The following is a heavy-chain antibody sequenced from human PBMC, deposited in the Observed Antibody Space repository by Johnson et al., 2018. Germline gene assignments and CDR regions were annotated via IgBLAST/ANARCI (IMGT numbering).Heavy chain of an antibody. CDR1: GGTFSSYA. J-gene: IGHJ6*02. Sequence: QVQLVQSGAEVKKPGSSVKVSCKASGGTFSSYAISWVRQAPGHGLEWMGGIIPIFGTANYAQKFQGRVTITADESTSTAYMELSSRRSEAPAVYYWATPSGDSAPWRVGMDVWGQGTTVTVSS. CDR3: ATPSGDSAPWRVGMDV. V-gene: IGHV1-69*12. CDR2: IIPIFGTA. D-gene: IGHD2-21*01.